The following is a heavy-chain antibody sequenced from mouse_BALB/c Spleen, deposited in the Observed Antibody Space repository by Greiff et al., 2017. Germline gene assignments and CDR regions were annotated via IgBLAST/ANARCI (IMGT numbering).Heavy chain of an antibody. V-gene: IGHV5-4*02. Sequence: EVKLVESGGGLVKPGGSLKLSCAASGFTFSDYYMYWVRQTPEKRLEWVATISDGGSYTYYPDSVKGRFTISRDNAKNNLYLQMSSLKSEDTAMYYCARVGNYPSAMDYWGQGTSVTVSS. CDR2: ISDGGSYT. CDR1: GFTFSDYY. D-gene: IGHD2-1*01. CDR3: ARVGNYPSAMDY. J-gene: IGHJ4*01.